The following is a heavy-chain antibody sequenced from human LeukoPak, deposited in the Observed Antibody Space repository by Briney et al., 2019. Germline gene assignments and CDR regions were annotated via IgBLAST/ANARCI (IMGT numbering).Heavy chain of an antibody. CDR1: GYTFTSYA. D-gene: IGHD6-6*01. Sequence: GASVKVSCKASGYTFTSYAVNWVRQATGQGLEWMGWMNPNSGNTGYAQKFQGRVTITRNTSISTAYMELSSLRSEDTAVYYCARAVRGYSARPPYYYYYMDVWGKGTTVTVSS. CDR3: ARAVRGYSARPPYYYYYMDV. J-gene: IGHJ6*03. CDR2: MNPNSGNT. V-gene: IGHV1-8*01.